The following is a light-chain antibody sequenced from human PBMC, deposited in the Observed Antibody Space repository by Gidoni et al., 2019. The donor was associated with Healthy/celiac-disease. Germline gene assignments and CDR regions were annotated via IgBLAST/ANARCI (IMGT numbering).Light chain of an antibody. CDR1: QSISSY. V-gene: IGKV1-39*01. CDR2: AAS. Sequence: IQMTKSPSCLSASVGDRVTITCRASQSISSYLNWYQQKPGKAPKLLIYAASSLQSGVPSRFSGSGSGTDFTLTISSLQPEDFATYYFQQSYSTPPLTFGEGTKVEIK. J-gene: IGKJ4*01. CDR3: QQSYSTPPLT.